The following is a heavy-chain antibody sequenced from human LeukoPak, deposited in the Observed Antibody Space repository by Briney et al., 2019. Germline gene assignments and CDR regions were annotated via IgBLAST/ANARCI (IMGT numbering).Heavy chain of an antibody. CDR3: ARFDYGILEP. CDR1: GYSISSGYY. D-gene: IGHD3-16*01. V-gene: IGHV4-38-2*01. J-gene: IGHJ5*02. CDR2: IYHSGST. Sequence: SETLSLTCAVSGYSISSGYYWGWIRQPPGKGLEWIGNIYHSGSTYYNLPLKSRVTISVDTSKNQFSLKLSSVTAADTAVYYCARFDYGILEPWGQGTLVTVSS.